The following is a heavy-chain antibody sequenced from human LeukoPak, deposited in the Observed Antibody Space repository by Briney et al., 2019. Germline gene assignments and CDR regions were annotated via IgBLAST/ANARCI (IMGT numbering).Heavy chain of an antibody. CDR2: IKSDESTT. V-gene: IGHV3-74*01. Sequence: GGSLRLSCAPSGFTFSSYWMHWVRKAPGKGLVWVSRIKSDESTTTYADSVKGRFTISRDNAKNTLYLQMNSLRAEDTAVYYCARVVDTHFDYWGQGTLVTLSS. D-gene: IGHD5-18*01. CDR3: ARVVDTHFDY. CDR1: GFTFSSYW. J-gene: IGHJ4*02.